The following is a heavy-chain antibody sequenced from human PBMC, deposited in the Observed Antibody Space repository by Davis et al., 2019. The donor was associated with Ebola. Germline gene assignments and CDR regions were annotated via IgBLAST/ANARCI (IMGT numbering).Heavy chain of an antibody. D-gene: IGHD4-11*01. CDR2: ISTGGGVT. J-gene: IGHJ4*02. CDR1: GFTVSSNY. Sequence: GESLKISCAASGFTVSSNYMSWVRQAPGKGLEWVSGISTGGGVTIYADSVKGRFTISRDNSKNTLYLQMNSLRGEDTAVYYCAKRSDYRSFDYWGQGTQVTVSS. V-gene: IGHV3-53*01. CDR3: AKRSDYRSFDY.